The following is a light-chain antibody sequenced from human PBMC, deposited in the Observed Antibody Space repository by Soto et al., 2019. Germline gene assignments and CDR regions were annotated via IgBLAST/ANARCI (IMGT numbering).Light chain of an antibody. Sequence: QSVLTQPPSVSGAPGQRVTISCTGRSSNIGAGYDVHWYQQRPGTAPKLLIYGNSNRPSGVPDRFSGSKSGTSASLAITGLQTEDEADYYCQSYDTSLRVVVFGGGTKLTVL. CDR3: QSYDTSLRVVV. CDR1: SSNIGAGYD. J-gene: IGLJ2*01. V-gene: IGLV1-40*01. CDR2: GNS.